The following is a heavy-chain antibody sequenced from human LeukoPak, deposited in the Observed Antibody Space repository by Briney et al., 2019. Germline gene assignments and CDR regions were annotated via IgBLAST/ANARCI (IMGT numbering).Heavy chain of an antibody. Sequence: ASVKVSCKASGYTFTGYYMYWVRQAPGQGLEWMGWINPNSGGTNYAQKFQGRVTMTRDTSISTAYMELSRLRSDDTAVYYCARGGSEYLLRPIAPAGDWFDPWGQGTLVTVSS. J-gene: IGHJ5*02. CDR3: ARGGSEYLLRPIAPAGDWFDP. CDR1: GYTFTGYY. D-gene: IGHD6-13*01. CDR2: INPNSGGT. V-gene: IGHV1-2*02.